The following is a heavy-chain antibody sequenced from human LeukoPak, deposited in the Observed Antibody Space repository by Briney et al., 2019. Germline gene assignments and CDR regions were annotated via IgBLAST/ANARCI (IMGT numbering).Heavy chain of an antibody. CDR2: IYYSGST. D-gene: IGHD4-17*01. J-gene: IGHJ4*02. CDR3: ARDTTDYAFDY. Sequence: KASETLSLTCTVSGGSISSTSYYWGWIRQPPGKGLEWIGSIYYSGSTYYNPSLKSRVTISVDTSKNQFSLKLSSVTAAGTAVYYCARDTTDYAFDYWGQGTLVTVSP. CDR1: GGSISSTSYY. V-gene: IGHV4-39*07.